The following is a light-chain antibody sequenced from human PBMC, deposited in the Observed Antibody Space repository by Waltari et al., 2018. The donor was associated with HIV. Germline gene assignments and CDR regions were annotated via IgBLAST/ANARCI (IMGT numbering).Light chain of an antibody. CDR1: QSISTF. CDR2: AAS. Sequence: DIQMTQSPSSLSASVGDRVTITCRTSQSISTFLNWYQQKPGKAPKLLIYAASSLQTGVPLRFSGSGSGRDFTLTISRLQPEDFATYYCQHSYRPPFTFGPGTKMDIK. J-gene: IGKJ3*01. V-gene: IGKV1-39*01. CDR3: QHSYRPPFT.